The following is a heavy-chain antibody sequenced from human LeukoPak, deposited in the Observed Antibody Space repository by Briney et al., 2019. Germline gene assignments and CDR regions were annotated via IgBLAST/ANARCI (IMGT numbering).Heavy chain of an antibody. Sequence: ASVKVSCKASGYTFTSYDINWMRQATGQGLEWMGWMNPNSGNTGYAQKFQGRVTMTRNTSISTAYMELSSLRSEDTAVYYCARGPSYDFWSGYYFNYYYYGMDVWGQGTTVTVSS. J-gene: IGHJ6*02. V-gene: IGHV1-8*01. CDR3: ARGPSYDFWSGYYFNYYYYGMDV. D-gene: IGHD3-3*01. CDR1: GYTFTSYD. CDR2: MNPNSGNT.